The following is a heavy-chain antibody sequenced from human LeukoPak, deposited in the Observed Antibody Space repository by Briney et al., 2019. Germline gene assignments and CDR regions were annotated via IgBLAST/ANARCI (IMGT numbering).Heavy chain of an antibody. CDR2: FDPEEGER. CDR3: YDLLERFDY. CDR1: GDNLSELT. J-gene: IGHJ4*02. Sequence: ASVKVSCKVSGDNLSELTVHWVRQAPGKGVEWIGGFDPEEGERLYAQKFEGRVTMTEDTSTDTAYMQLTSLRSEDTAVYCAYDLLERFDYWGQGTLVTVSS. D-gene: IGHD5-12*01. V-gene: IGHV1-24*01.